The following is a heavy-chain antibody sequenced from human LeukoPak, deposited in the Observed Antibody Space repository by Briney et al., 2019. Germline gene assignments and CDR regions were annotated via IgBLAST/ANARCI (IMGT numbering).Heavy chain of an antibody. D-gene: IGHD3-22*01. Sequence: GGSLRLSCTASGFTFGDYAMSWFRQAPGKGLEWVGFIRSKAYGGTTEYAASVKGRFTISRDDSKSIAYLQMNSLKSEDTAVYYCTRDHYYDSSGSYGGYWGQGTLVTVSS. J-gene: IGHJ4*02. CDR3: TRDHYYDSSGSYGGY. CDR1: GFTFGDYA. CDR2: IRSKAYGGTT. V-gene: IGHV3-49*03.